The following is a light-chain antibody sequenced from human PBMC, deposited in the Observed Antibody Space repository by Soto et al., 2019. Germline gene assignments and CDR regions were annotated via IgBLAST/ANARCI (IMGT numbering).Light chain of an antibody. V-gene: IGKV3-20*01. CDR2: GAS. CDR3: QQYGSSPLYT. Sequence: ESVLTQSPGTLSLSPGERATLSCRASQSVASSYLAWYQQKPGQAPRLLIYGASTRASGIPDRFSGSGSGTDFTLTISRLEAEDFAVYYCQQYGSSPLYTFGQGTKLEIK. J-gene: IGKJ2*01. CDR1: QSVASSY.